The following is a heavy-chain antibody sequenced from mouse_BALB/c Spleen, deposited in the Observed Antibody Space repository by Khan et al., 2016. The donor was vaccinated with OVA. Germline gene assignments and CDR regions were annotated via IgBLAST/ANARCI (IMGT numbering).Heavy chain of an antibody. CDR1: GFSLTDYA. CDR2: IWVSGSK. Sequence: QMQLEESGPGLVAPSQSLSITCTVSGFSLTDYAVSWIRQPPGKGLEWLGVIWVSGSKYYNSVLKPRLSISKDNFKSQVFLMMNSLQADDTAMYYCARDPPYYSMDYWGQGTSVTVSS. J-gene: IGHJ4*01. V-gene: IGHV2-6-5*01. CDR3: ARDPPYYSMDY.